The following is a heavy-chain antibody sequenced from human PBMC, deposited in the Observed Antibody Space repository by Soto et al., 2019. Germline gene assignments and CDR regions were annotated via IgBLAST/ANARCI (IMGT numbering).Heavy chain of an antibody. Sequence: GGSLRLSCAASGFTFSTYGMHWVRQAPGKGLEWVAVISYDGSNKYYADSVKGRFTISRDNSKNTLYLQMNSLRAEDTAVYYCAGSGSVYYMDVWGKGTTVTVSS. CDR2: ISYDGSNK. D-gene: IGHD3-10*01. CDR1: GFTFSTYG. V-gene: IGHV3-30*03. J-gene: IGHJ6*03. CDR3: AGSGSVYYMDV.